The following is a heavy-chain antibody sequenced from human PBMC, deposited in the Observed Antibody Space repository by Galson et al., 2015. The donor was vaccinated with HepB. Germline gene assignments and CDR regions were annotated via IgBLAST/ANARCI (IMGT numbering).Heavy chain of an antibody. V-gene: IGHV1-2*02. CDR2: INPNSGGT. J-gene: IGHJ4*02. CDR3: ARKGGYGDYVRFSY. CDR1: GYTFTGYY. D-gene: IGHD4-17*01. Sequence: SVKVSCKASGYTFTGYYMHWVRQAPGQGLEWMGWINPNSGGTNYAQKFQGRVTMTRDTSISTAYMELSRLRSDDTAVYYCARKGGYGDYVRFSYWGQGTLVTVSS.